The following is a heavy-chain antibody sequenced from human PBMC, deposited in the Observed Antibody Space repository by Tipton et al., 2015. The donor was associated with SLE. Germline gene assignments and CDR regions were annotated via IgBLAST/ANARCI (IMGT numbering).Heavy chain of an antibody. V-gene: IGHV4-39*07. D-gene: IGHD6-13*01. J-gene: IGHJ3*02. CDR2: IYYSGST. Sequence: TLSLTCTVSGGSISSSSYYWGWIRQPPGKGLELIGGIYYSGSTYYNPSLKSRVTITVDTSKNQFSLKLSSVTAADTAVYYCASYGGSSWGDAFDIWGQGTMVTVSS. CDR3: ASYGGSSWGDAFDI. CDR1: GGSISSSSYY.